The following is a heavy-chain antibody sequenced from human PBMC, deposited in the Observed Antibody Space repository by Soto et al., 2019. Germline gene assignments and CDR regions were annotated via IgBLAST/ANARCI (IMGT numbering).Heavy chain of an antibody. J-gene: IGHJ6*02. D-gene: IGHD2-21*02. Sequence: PGESLKISCKGSGYSFTGYWISWVRQMPGKGLEWMGRIDPSDSYTNYSPSFQGHVTISADKSISTAYLQWSSLKASDTAMYYCARPPTSYCGGDCYTGYYYYGMDVWGQGTTVTVSS. CDR3: ARPPTSYCGGDCYTGYYYYGMDV. V-gene: IGHV5-10-1*01. CDR2: IDPSDSYT. CDR1: GYSFTGYW.